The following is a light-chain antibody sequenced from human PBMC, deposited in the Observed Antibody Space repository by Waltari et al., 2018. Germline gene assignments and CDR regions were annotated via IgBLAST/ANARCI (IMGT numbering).Light chain of an antibody. CDR1: SNDVGGYNY. V-gene: IGLV2-14*03. CDR3: SSYTSRSTLV. J-gene: IGLJ2*01. CDR2: DVT. Sequence: QSALTQPASVSGSPGQSITISCTGTSNDVGGYNYVSWYQQHPGKAPKLIISDVTYRPSGVSHRFSGYKSDNTASLTISGLQAEDESDYYCSSYTSRSTLVFGGGTKLTVL.